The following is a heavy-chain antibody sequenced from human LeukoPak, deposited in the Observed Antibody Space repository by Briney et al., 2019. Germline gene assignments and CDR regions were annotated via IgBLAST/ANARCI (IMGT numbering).Heavy chain of an antibody. CDR3: ASPASALGDYDHFDY. CDR1: GYTLTDLS. Sequence: GASVKVSCKVSGYTLTDLSMHWVRQAPGKGLEWMGGFDPEDGETIYAQKFQGRVTITADKSTSTAYMELSSLRSEDTAVYYCASPASALGDYDHFDYWGQGTLVTVSS. CDR2: FDPEDGET. J-gene: IGHJ4*02. D-gene: IGHD3-16*01. V-gene: IGHV1-24*01.